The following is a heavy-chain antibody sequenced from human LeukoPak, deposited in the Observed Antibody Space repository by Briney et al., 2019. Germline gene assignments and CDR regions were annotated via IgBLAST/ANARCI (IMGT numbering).Heavy chain of an antibody. Sequence: GGSLRLSCVGSGFSFSSYWMSWVRQAPGKGLEWVANIKQDGSEKYYVDSVKGRFTISRDNAKNSVYLQMNSLRAEDTAVYYCARDGGGWTYFDYWGQGTPVTVSS. CDR1: GFSFSSYW. CDR2: IKQDGSEK. J-gene: IGHJ4*02. D-gene: IGHD6-19*01. V-gene: IGHV3-7*04. CDR3: ARDGGGWTYFDY.